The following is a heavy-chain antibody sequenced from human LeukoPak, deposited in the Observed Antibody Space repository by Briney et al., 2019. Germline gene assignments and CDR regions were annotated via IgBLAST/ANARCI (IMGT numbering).Heavy chain of an antibody. J-gene: IGHJ4*02. Sequence: PGRSLRLSCAASGFTFDDYAMHWVRQAPGKGLEWVSGISWNSGSIGYADSVKGRFTISRDNAKNSLYLQMNSLRAEDMALNYCAKGPIAVAGTYFDYWGQGTLVTVSS. CDR3: AKGPIAVAGTYFDY. V-gene: IGHV3-9*03. CDR1: GFTFDDYA. D-gene: IGHD6-19*01. CDR2: ISWNSGSI.